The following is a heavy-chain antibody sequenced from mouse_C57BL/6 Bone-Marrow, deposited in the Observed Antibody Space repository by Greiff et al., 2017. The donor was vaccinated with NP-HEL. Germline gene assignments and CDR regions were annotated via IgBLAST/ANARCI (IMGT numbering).Heavy chain of an antibody. CDR2: INPYNGDT. CDR3: ARRGFNYYGSSYYFDY. Sequence: EVQLQQSGPELVKPGDSVKISCKASGYSFTGYFMNWVMQSHGKSLEWIGRINPYNGDTFYNQKFKGKATLTVDKSSSTAHMELRSLTSEDSAVYYCARRGFNYYGSSYYFDYWGQGTTLTVSS. J-gene: IGHJ2*01. V-gene: IGHV1-20*01. D-gene: IGHD1-1*01. CDR1: GYSFTGYF.